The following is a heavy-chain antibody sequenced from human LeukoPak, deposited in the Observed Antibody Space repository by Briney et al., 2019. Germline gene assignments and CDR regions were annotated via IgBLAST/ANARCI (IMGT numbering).Heavy chain of an antibody. CDR3: AREISGTYYNPLGYMDV. V-gene: IGHV4-4*07. J-gene: IGHJ6*03. CDR1: GGSIGIYY. D-gene: IGHD3-10*01. Sequence: PSETLSLTCTVSGGSIGIYYWNWIRQPAGKGLEWIGRIFTSGIANYNPSLKSRVTMSVDTSKNQFSLNLSSVTAADTAVYYCAREISGTYYNPLGYMDVWGKGTTVTVSS. CDR2: IFTSGIA.